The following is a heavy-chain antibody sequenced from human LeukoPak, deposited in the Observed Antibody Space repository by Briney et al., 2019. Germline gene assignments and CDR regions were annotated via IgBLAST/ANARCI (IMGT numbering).Heavy chain of an antibody. CDR2: ISGSGRNT. D-gene: IGHD1-26*01. Sequence: GGSLRLSCAASGFTFTTYAMSWVRQTPGKGLEWVSAISGSGRNTYYADSVKGRFTISRDNSKNTLYLRMDSLTAEDTAVYYCAKEGFRLRATLFDYWGQGTLVTVSS. CDR3: AKEGFRLRATLFDY. V-gene: IGHV3-23*01. J-gene: IGHJ4*02. CDR1: GFTFTTYA.